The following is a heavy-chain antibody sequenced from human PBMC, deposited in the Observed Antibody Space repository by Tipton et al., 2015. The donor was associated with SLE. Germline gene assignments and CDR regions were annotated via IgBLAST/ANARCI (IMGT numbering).Heavy chain of an antibody. D-gene: IGHD2-15*01. J-gene: IGHJ4*02. CDR2: ISNTGDI. Sequence: SLRLSCVASGFSFSNYEMNWVRQAPGKGLEWVSSISNTGDINYAASVRGRFTVSRDNPKNSLFLQMTSLRADDTAIYYCAKDWVIDYWGQGTLVTVSA. V-gene: IGHV3-48*03. CDR3: AKDWVIDY. CDR1: GFSFSNYE.